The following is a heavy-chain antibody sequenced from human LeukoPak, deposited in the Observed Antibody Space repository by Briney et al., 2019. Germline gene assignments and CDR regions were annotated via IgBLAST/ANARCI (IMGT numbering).Heavy chain of an antibody. CDR3: ARVLYGYDSSGYPFDY. Sequence: GASVKVSCKVSGYTFTGYYMHWVRQAPGQGLEWMGWINPNSGGTNYAQKFQGRVTMTRDTSISTAYMELSRLRSDDTAVYYCARVLYGYDSSGYPFDYWGQGTLVTVSS. CDR2: INPNSGGT. V-gene: IGHV1-2*02. CDR1: GYTFTGYY. J-gene: IGHJ4*02. D-gene: IGHD3-22*01.